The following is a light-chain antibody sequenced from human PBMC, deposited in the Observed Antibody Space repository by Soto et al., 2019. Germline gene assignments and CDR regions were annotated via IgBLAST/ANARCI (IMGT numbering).Light chain of an antibody. CDR2: GAS. CDR3: QQANSFPYT. CDR1: QAISSW. Sequence: DIQMTQSPSSMSASVGDRVTITCRASQAISSWLAWYQRKPGKAPKLLIYGASSLQSGVPSRFSGSGSGTDFTLTISSLQPEDFATDYWQQANSFPYTFGQGTKLELK. V-gene: IGKV1-12*01. J-gene: IGKJ2*01.